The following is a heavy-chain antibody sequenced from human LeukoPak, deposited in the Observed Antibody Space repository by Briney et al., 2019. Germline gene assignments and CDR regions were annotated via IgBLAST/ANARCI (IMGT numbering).Heavy chain of an antibody. Sequence: GGSLRLSCAASGFTFSSYTMNWVRQAPGMGMEWVSSISGNRDYIYYADSVKGRFTISRDNAKNSLFLQMNSLTAEDTAVFFCARSIAVIPGARYYYMDVWGKGTTVTVSS. V-gene: IGHV3-21*01. CDR1: GFTFSSYT. J-gene: IGHJ6*03. CDR3: ARSIAVIPGARYYYMDV. CDR2: ISGNRDYI. D-gene: IGHD3-16*02.